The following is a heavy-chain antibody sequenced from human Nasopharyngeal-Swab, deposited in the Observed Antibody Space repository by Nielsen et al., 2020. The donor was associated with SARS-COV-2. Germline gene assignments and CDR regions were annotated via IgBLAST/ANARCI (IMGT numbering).Heavy chain of an antibody. Sequence: VRQAPGKGLEWIGEIYHSGRTNYNPSLKSRVTISVDKSKNQFSLKLSSVTAADTAVYYCAREVRGIAARPYSDYYYGMDVWGQGTTVTVSS. CDR2: IYHSGRT. CDR3: AREVRGIAARPYSDYYYGMDV. J-gene: IGHJ6*02. V-gene: IGHV4-4*02. D-gene: IGHD6-6*01.